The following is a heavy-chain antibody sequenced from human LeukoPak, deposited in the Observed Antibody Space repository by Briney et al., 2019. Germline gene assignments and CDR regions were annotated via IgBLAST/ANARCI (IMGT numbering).Heavy chain of an antibody. CDR1: RGTFSTSA. J-gene: IGHJ4*02. V-gene: IGHV1-69*13. Sequence: SVKVSCKASRGTFSTSAISWVRQAPGQGLEWMGGITPMFGTANYAQKFQGRVTITADESTRTAYMDLKSLKFEDTAVYYCARDAAIYDSGAYYYLWWGQGTLVTVSS. D-gene: IGHD3-22*01. CDR2: ITPMFGTA. CDR3: ARDAAIYDSGAYYYLW.